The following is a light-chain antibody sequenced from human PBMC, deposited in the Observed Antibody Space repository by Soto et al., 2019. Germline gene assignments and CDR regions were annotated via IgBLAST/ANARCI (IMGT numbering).Light chain of an antibody. CDR1: QGINNY. V-gene: IGKV1-9*01. Sequence: IQLTQSPSSLSASVGDRVTITCRASQGINNYLTWYLQKPGKAPKLLIYAASTLQSWVPSRFSGSGSGTDFTLTISSLQPEDFATYHCQQLNSYPFTFGGGTKVEI. CDR2: AAS. J-gene: IGKJ4*01. CDR3: QQLNSYPFT.